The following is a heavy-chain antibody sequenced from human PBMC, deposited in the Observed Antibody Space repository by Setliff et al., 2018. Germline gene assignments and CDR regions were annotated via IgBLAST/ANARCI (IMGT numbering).Heavy chain of an antibody. CDR1: GYTFTSYG. CDR2: ISAYNGNT. V-gene: IGHV1-18*01. CDR3: ARRSNLGATIFSGAFDI. Sequence: GASVKVSCKASGYTFTSYGISWVRQAPGQGLEWMGWISAYNGNTNYAQKLQGRVTMTTDTSTSTAYMELRSLRSDDTAVYYCARRSNLGATIFSGAFDIWGQGTMVTVSS. D-gene: IGHD3-3*01. J-gene: IGHJ3*02.